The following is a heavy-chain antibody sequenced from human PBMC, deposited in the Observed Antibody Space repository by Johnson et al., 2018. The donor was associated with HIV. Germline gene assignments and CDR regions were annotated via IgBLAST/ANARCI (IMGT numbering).Heavy chain of an antibody. Sequence: VQLVESGGGLVQPGRSLRLSCAAYGFTFDDYGMSWVRQAPGKGLEWVSGFSWNGGSIGYADSVRGRFTNSRDNAKNSLYLQMNSLRAEDTALYYCARVWYSSSWYGDAFDIWGQGTMVTVSS. CDR1: GFTFDDYG. CDR3: ARVWYSSSWYGDAFDI. V-gene: IGHV3-20*04. J-gene: IGHJ3*02. CDR2: FSWNGGSI. D-gene: IGHD6-13*01.